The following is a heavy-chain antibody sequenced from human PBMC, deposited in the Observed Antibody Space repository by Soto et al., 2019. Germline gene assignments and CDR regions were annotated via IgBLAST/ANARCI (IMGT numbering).Heavy chain of an antibody. CDR3: ARGRVTVTTRYFDY. V-gene: IGHV4-34*01. Sequence: QVQLQQWGAGLLKPSETLSLTCAVYGGSFSGYYWSWIRQPPGKGLEWIGEINHSGSTNYNPSLKSRVTISVDTSKNQFSLKLSSVTVADTAVYYCARGRVTVTTRYFDYWGQGTLVTVSS. D-gene: IGHD4-17*01. J-gene: IGHJ4*02. CDR1: GGSFSGYY. CDR2: INHSGST.